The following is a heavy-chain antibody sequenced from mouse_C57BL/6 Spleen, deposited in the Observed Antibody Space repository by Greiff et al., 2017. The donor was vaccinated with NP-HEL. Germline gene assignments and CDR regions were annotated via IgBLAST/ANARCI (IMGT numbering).Heavy chain of an antibody. CDR2: INPSTGGT. J-gene: IGHJ3*01. CDR1: GYSFTGYY. V-gene: IGHV1-42*01. CDR3: ARSSYDYPWFAY. D-gene: IGHD2-4*01. Sequence: EVQLQQSGPELVKPGASVKISCKASGYSFTGYYMNWVKQSPEKSLEWIGEINPSTGGTTYNQKFKAKATLTVDKSSITAYMPLKSLTSEDSAVYYCARSSYDYPWFAYWGQGTLVTVSA.